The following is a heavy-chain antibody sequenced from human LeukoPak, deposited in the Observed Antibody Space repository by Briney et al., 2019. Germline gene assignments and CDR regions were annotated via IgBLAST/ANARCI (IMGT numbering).Heavy chain of an antibody. CDR2: ISGSGGST. V-gene: IGHV3-23*01. Sequence: GGSLRLSCAASGFAFSSYAMSWVRQAPGKGLEWVSAISGSGGSTYYADSVKGRFTISRDNSKNTLYLQMNSLRAEDTAVYYCAKDQLGTPYGMDVWGKGTTVTVSS. CDR3: AKDQLGTPYGMDV. J-gene: IGHJ6*04. CDR1: GFAFSSYA. D-gene: IGHD1-1*01.